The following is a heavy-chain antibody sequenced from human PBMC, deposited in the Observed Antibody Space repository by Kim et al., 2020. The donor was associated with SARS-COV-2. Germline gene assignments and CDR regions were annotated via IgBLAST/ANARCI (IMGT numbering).Heavy chain of an antibody. CDR3: ARTFIPYSISPRGYYFDY. Sequence: ISSYSWSWIRQPPGKGLEWIGYIYYSGSTNYNPSLKSRVTISVDTSKNQFSLKLSSVTAADTAVYYCARTFIPYSISPRGYYFDYWGQGTLAT. D-gene: IGHD6-6*01. J-gene: IGHJ4*02. CDR2: IYYSGST. CDR1: ISSYS. V-gene: IGHV4-59*08.